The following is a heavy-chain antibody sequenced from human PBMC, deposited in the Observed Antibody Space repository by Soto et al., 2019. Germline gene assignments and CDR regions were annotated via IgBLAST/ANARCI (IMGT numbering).Heavy chain of an antibody. V-gene: IGHV4-34*01. CDR2: INHSGST. J-gene: IGHJ4*02. CDR1: GGSFSGYY. Sequence: SETLSLTCAVYGGSFSGYYWSWIRQPPGKGLEWIGEINHSGSTNYNPSLKSRVTISVDTSKNQFSLKLSSVTAADTAVYYCARHSRGLFGYWGQGTLVTVSS. D-gene: IGHD3-10*01. CDR3: ARHSRGLFGY.